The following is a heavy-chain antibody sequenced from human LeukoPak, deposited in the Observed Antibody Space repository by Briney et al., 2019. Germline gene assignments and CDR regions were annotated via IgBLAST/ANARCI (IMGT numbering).Heavy chain of an antibody. CDR3: ARHYSSYGGVARHDAFDM. Sequence: SETLSLTCTVSGVSFSSTSYYWGWIRQPPGTGLEWIGSMYYGGSNYYNPSLKSRVTISVDTSKNQFSLNLRSVAAADTAVYYCARHYSSYGGVARHDAFDMWGQGTMVTVSS. CDR2: MYYGGSN. J-gene: IGHJ3*02. V-gene: IGHV4-39*01. CDR1: GVSFSSTSYY. D-gene: IGHD2-8*02.